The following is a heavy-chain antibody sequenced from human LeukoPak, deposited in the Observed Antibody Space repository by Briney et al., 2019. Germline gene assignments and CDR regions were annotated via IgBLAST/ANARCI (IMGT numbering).Heavy chain of an antibody. Sequence: GGSLRLSCAASGFTFSSYSMNWVRQAPGKGLEWVSYISSSSSTIYYADSVKGRFTISRDNAKNSLYLQMNSLRAEDTAVYYCARGDDTIFGVVTSGGAFDIWGQGTMVTVSS. CDR3: ARGDDTIFGVVTSGGAFDI. CDR1: GFTFSSYS. J-gene: IGHJ3*02. D-gene: IGHD3-3*01. V-gene: IGHV3-48*01. CDR2: ISSSSSTI.